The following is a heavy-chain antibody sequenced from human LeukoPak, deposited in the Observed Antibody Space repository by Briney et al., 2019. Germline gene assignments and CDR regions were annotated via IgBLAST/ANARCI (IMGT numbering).Heavy chain of an antibody. V-gene: IGHV4-59*01. Sequence: PGGSLRLSCPASGFTFSSYAMSWIRQPPGKGLEWIGYVFYSGSTNYNPSLKSRVTISVDTSMNQFSLNLFSVTAADTAIYYCARVVGGPPTLGYYYYYMDVWGKGTTVTVSS. CDR1: GFTFSSYA. CDR3: ARVVGGPPTLGYYYYYMDV. D-gene: IGHD1-26*01. J-gene: IGHJ6*03. CDR2: VFYSGST.